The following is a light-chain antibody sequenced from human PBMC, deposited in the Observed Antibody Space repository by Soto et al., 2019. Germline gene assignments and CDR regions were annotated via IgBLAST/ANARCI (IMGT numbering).Light chain of an antibody. CDR1: SSNIGAGYD. J-gene: IGLJ1*01. Sequence: QSVLTQPPSLSGAPGQRVTISCTGSSSNIGAGYDVDWYQQLPGTTPKLLIYVNSNRPSGVPDRFSGSKSGTSASLAITGLQADDDADYYCQSYDSSLSAYVFGTGTKLTVL. CDR3: QSYDSSLSAYV. CDR2: VNS. V-gene: IGLV1-40*01.